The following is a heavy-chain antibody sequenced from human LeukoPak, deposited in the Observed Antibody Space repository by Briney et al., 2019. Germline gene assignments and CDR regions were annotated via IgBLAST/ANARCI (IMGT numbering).Heavy chain of an antibody. CDR2: ISSDSYYI. J-gene: IGHJ4*02. CDR1: GFTFSSYS. D-gene: IGHD3-16*01. V-gene: IGHV3-21*01. CDR3: ARVRWGGLYYFDY. Sequence: GGSLRLSCEASGFTFSSYSMNWVRQAPGKGLEWVSSISSDSYYIYYADSVRGRFTISRDNAKNTLYLQMNSLRAEDTAVYYCARVRWGGLYYFDYWGQGTLVTVSS.